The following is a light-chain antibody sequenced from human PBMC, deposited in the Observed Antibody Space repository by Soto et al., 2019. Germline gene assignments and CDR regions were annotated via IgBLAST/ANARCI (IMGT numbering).Light chain of an antibody. Sequence: QSALTQPASVSGSPGQSITISCTGTSSDVGGYSYVSWYQQHPGKAPKLMIYEVSNRPSGVSNRFSGSKPGNTASLTISGLQAEDEANYYCSSYTTSSTPLVFGTGTKLTVL. J-gene: IGLJ1*01. CDR1: SSDVGGYSY. CDR2: EVS. V-gene: IGLV2-14*01. CDR3: SSYTTSSTPLV.